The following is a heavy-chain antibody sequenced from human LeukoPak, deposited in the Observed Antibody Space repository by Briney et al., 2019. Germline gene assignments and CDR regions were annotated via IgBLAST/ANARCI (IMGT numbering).Heavy chain of an antibody. CDR1: GGTFSSYA. V-gene: IGHV1-69*05. D-gene: IGHD1-7*01. J-gene: IGHJ4*02. Sequence: SVKVSCKASGGTFSSYAISWVRQAPGQGLEWVGGIIPSFGTANYAQKFQGRVTITTDESTSTAYMELSSLRSEDTAVYYCARGLSDGYNWNYYFDYWGQGTLVTVSS. CDR2: IIPSFGTA. CDR3: ARGLSDGYNWNYYFDY.